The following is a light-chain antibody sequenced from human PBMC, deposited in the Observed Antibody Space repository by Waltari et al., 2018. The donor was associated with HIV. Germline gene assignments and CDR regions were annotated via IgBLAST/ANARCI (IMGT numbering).Light chain of an antibody. CDR2: KDT. CDR3: QSADSSCTYWV. J-gene: IGLJ2*01. Sequence: SYELTQPPSVSVSPGQTARITCSGDALPMQYAYWYQQHPGQTPVVVIYKDTERSSGIPERFSGSSSGATVTLTISGVQAEDEADYYCQSADSSCTYWVFGGGTKLTVL. CDR1: ALPMQY. V-gene: IGLV3-25*03.